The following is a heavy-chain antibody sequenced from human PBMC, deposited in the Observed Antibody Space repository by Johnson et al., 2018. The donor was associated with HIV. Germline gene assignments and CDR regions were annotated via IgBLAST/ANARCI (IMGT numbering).Heavy chain of an antibody. Sequence: QVQLVESGGGVVQPGGSLRLSCLASGFTFNYYGMHWVRQAPGKGLEWVGFISFDGSNTHYADSVRGRFTISRDDSKNTLYLQMNSLKTEDTAVYYCARTNSGSYYHPGAFDIWGQGTMVTVSS. CDR1: GFTFNYYG. CDR2: ISFDGSNT. D-gene: IGHD3-10*01. CDR3: ARTNSGSYYHPGAFDI. V-gene: IGHV3-30*19. J-gene: IGHJ3*02.